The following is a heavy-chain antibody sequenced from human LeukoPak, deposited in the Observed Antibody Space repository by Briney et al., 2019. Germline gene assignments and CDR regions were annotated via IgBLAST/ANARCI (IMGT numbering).Heavy chain of an antibody. Sequence: PSQTLSLTCTVSGGSISSGDYYWSWIRQPPGKGLEWIAYMYYSGSTYYNPSLKSRVTISVDTSKNQFSLKLSSVTAADTAVYYCARDQGHSGSYWGVDYFDYWGQGTLVTVSS. J-gene: IGHJ4*02. CDR3: ARDQGHSGSYWGVDYFDY. CDR1: GGSISSGDYY. V-gene: IGHV4-30-4*01. D-gene: IGHD1-26*01. CDR2: MYYSGST.